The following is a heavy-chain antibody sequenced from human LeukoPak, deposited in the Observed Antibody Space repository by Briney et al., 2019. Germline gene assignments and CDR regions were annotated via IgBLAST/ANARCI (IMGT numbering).Heavy chain of an antibody. D-gene: IGHD4-17*01. CDR2: IYPGDSDT. Sequence: GEPLKISCKSSGYTFSNYWIGWVRQMPGKGLEWMGSIYPGDSDTRYSPSFEGQVSISADKSISTAYLQWSSLKASDTAMYYCARVDYGDTGHYFDYWGQGTLVTVSS. CDR1: GYTFSNYW. CDR3: ARVDYGDTGHYFDY. V-gene: IGHV5-51*01. J-gene: IGHJ4*02.